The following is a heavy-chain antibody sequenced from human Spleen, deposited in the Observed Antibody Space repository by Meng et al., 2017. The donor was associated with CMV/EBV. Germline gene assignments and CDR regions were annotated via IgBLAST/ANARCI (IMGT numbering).Heavy chain of an antibody. D-gene: IGHD5-24*01. Sequence: PGSTVKISCQVSGYTFTNFYVSWVQQSPGKGLIWMGLIDPEDGETKYAEKFQGRITITADTSIDTAYMEMSGLRFVDTAMYYCATPMGWGQGTLVTVSS. V-gene: IGHV1-69-2*01. CDR3: ATPMG. CDR2: IDPEDGET. CDR1: GYTFTNFY. J-gene: IGHJ4*02.